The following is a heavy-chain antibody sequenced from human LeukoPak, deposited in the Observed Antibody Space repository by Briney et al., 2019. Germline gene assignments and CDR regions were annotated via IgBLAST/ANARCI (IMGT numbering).Heavy chain of an antibody. J-gene: IGHJ4*02. CDR3: ARVSTVINFDY. V-gene: IGHV4-59*01. CDR1: GGSISSYY. CDR2: IYYSGST. Sequence: ETLSLTCTVSGGSISSYYWSWIRQPPGKGLEWIGYIYYSGSTNYNPSLKSRVTISVDTSKNQFSLKLSSVTAADTAVYYCARVSTVINFDYWGQGTLVTVSS. D-gene: IGHD4-11*01.